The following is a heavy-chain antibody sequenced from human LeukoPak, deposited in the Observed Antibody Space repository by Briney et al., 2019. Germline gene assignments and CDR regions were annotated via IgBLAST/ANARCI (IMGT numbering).Heavy chain of an antibody. J-gene: IGHJ4*02. CDR1: QFTFSSYA. Sequence: PGGSLRLSCAASQFTFSSYAMSWVRQAPGKGLEWVSYISSSGSTIYYADSVKGRFTISRDNAKNSLYLQMNSLRAEDTAVYYCARQRGDILTGYYMPRGFDYWGQGTLVTVSS. D-gene: IGHD3-9*01. CDR3: ARQRGDILTGYYMPRGFDY. V-gene: IGHV3-48*03. CDR2: ISSSGSTI.